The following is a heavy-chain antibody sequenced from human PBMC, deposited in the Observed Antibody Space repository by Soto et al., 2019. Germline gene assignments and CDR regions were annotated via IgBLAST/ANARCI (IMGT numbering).Heavy chain of an antibody. CDR3: ARVGRYYAFWSGLNYYYYGLDV. J-gene: IGHJ6*02. V-gene: IGHV3-7*01. CDR2: IKQDGSEK. CDR1: GFTFSRYW. D-gene: IGHD3-3*01. Sequence: GESLRLSCAASGFTFSRYWMSWVRQAPGKGLEWVANIKQDGSEKYYVDSVKGRFTISRDNAKNSLYLQMNSLRAEDTAVYYCARVGRYYAFWSGLNYYYYGLDVCRQVTTVT.